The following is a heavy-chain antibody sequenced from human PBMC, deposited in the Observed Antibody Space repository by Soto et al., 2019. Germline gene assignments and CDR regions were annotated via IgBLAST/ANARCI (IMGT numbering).Heavy chain of an antibody. CDR1: GFTFSSYA. CDR3: AKAPYCSSTSCYPYFDY. J-gene: IGHJ4*02. V-gene: IGHV3-23*01. D-gene: IGHD2-2*01. CDR2: ISGSGGST. Sequence: GGSLRLSCAASGFTFSSYAMSWVRQAPGKGLEWVSAISGSGGSTYYADSVKGRFTISRDNSKNTLYLQMNSLRAEDTAVYYCAKAPYCSSTSCYPYFDYWGQGTLVTVSS.